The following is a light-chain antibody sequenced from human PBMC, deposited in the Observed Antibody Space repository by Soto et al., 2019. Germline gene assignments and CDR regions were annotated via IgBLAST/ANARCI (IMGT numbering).Light chain of an antibody. V-gene: IGLV2-8*01. CDR2: EVS. CDR3: GSYVGSKSFV. J-gene: IGLJ3*02. Sequence: QSALTQPPSASGSPGQSVTISCTGTSSDIGDYNYVSWYQQHAGKAPKLMIYEVSQRPSGVPDRFSGSKSGNTASLTVSGLQAEDEADYYCGSYVGSKSFVFGGGTKLTVL. CDR1: SSDIGDYNY.